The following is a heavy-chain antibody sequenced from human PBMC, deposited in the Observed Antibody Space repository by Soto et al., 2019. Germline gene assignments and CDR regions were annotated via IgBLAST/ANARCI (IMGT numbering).Heavy chain of an antibody. D-gene: IGHD4-4*01. J-gene: IGHJ4*02. CDR3: AKVVASGVTTFSYYLDY. Sequence: EVQLLESGGGLVQPGGSLRLSCAASGFTFSSYAMSWVRQAPGKGLEWVSAISGSGGSTYYADSVKGRFTISRDNSKNTLYLQMNSLRAEDTAVYYCAKVVASGVTTFSYYLDYWGQGTLVTVSS. CDR2: ISGSGGST. CDR1: GFTFSSYA. V-gene: IGHV3-23*01.